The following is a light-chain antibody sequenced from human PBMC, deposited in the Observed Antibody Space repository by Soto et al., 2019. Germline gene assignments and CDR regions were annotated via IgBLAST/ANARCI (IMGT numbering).Light chain of an antibody. Sequence: DIQMTQSPSSLSASVGDRVTITCRASQSISSYLNWYQQKPGKAPKLLIYAASSLQSGVPSRFSVSGSGTDFTLTISSSKAFDFVTFYFQHSYYTPITFGQGTRLEIK. CDR1: QSISSY. V-gene: IGKV1-39*01. CDR3: QHSYYTPIT. CDR2: AAS. J-gene: IGKJ5*01.